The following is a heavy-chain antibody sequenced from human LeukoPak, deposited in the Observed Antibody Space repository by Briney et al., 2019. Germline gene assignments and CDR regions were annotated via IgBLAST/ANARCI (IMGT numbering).Heavy chain of an antibody. Sequence: SETLSLTCAVYGGSFSGYYWSWIRQPPGKGLEWIGEINHSGSTNYNPSLKSRVTISVDTSKNQFSLKLSSVTAADTAVYYCARGKRTTVTTPFDYWGQGTLVTVSS. V-gene: IGHV4-34*01. D-gene: IGHD4-17*01. J-gene: IGHJ4*02. CDR1: GGSFSGYY. CDR2: INHSGST. CDR3: ARGKRTTVTTPFDY.